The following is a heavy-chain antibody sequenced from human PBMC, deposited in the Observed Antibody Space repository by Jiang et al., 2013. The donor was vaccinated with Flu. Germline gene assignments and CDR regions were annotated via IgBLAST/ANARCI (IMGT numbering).Heavy chain of an antibody. D-gene: IGHD2-21*01. V-gene: IGHV1-46*01. CDR1: GYTFSNFY. Sequence: QSGAEVKKPGASVKVSCKASGYTFSNFYMHWVRQAPRQGLEWMGLINPSSGSTSYAQKFQGRVTMTRDTSTSTAYMELSSLRSEDTAVYYCARVLKLWCSCYYFDYVGQGPWSPSP. CDR3: ARVLKLWCSCYYFDY. J-gene: IGHJ4*02. CDR2: INPSSGST.